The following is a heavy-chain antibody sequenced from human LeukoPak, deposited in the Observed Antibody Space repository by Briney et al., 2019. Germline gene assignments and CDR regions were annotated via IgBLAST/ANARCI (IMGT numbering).Heavy chain of an antibody. Sequence: SQTLSLTCTVSGGSISSGSYYWGWHRQRAGKGREWIGRIYSSERTNYKPSLKSQVTISVDTSKNQFSLKLSSVTAADTAVYYCARTLYDSSGYYFDNWGQGTLVTVSS. CDR2: IYSSERT. J-gene: IGHJ4*02. V-gene: IGHV4-61*02. D-gene: IGHD3-22*01. CDR1: GGSISSGSYY. CDR3: ARTLYDSSGYYFDN.